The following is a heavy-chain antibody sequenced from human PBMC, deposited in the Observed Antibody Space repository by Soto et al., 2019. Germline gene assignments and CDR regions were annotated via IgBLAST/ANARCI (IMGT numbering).Heavy chain of an antibody. Sequence: EVQLVESGGGLVKPGGSLRLSCAASGFTFSNAWMNWVRQAPGKGLEWVGRIKSKTDGGTTDYAAPVKGRFTISRDDSKNTLYLQMNSLKTEDTAVYYCTTDDYVWGSYRDFDYWGQGTLVTVSS. J-gene: IGHJ4*02. CDR2: IKSKTDGGTT. CDR1: GFTFSNAW. V-gene: IGHV3-15*07. CDR3: TTDDYVWGSYRDFDY. D-gene: IGHD3-16*02.